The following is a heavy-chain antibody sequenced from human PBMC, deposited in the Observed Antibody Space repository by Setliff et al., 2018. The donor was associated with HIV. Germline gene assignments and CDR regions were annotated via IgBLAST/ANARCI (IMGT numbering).Heavy chain of an antibody. V-gene: IGHV4-39*01. CDR3: ARRPGPVDY. CDR2: MFYSGTT. Sequence: PSETLSLTCTVSGGSISSSSYYWGWIRQPPGKGLEWIGSMFYSGTTYYNPSLKSRVTISVDTSKNQFSLKLSSVTAADTAVYYCARRPGPVDYWGQGTLVTVSS. CDR1: GGSISSSSYY. D-gene: IGHD3-10*01. J-gene: IGHJ4*02.